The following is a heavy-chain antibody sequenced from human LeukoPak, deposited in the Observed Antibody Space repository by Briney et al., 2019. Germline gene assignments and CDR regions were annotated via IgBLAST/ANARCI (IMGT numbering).Heavy chain of an antibody. Sequence: GGSLRLSCEASGFTFGRSAMTWVRQTPGKGLEWFSSISSSGNTYYADSVKGRFTISRDNSKNLVNLQMNSLRAEDTAIYYCVKGRMSEDGLDFWGQGSLVTVSS. V-gene: IGHV3-23*01. D-gene: IGHD5-24*01. CDR3: VKGRMSEDGLDF. J-gene: IGHJ4*02. CDR1: GFTFGRSA. CDR2: ISSSGNT.